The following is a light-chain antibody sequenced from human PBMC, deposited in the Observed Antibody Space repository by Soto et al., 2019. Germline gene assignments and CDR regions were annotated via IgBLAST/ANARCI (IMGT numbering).Light chain of an antibody. J-gene: IGLJ2*01. CDR1: SSNIGAGYD. V-gene: IGLV1-40*01. CDR2: GNS. Sequence: QSVLTQPPSVSGAPGQRVTISCTGRSSNIGAGYDVHWYQQLPGTAPKILIYGNSNRPSGVPDRFSGSKSGTSASLAITGLQAEDEAYYYCQSYDSSLSVVFGGGTKLTVL. CDR3: QSYDSSLSVV.